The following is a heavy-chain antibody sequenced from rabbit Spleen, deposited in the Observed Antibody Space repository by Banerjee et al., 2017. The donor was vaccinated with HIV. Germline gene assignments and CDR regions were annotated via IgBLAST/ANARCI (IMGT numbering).Heavy chain of an antibody. V-gene: IGHV1S40*01. J-gene: IGHJ4*01. Sequence: QSLEESGGGLVKPGASLTLTCKASGFSFNSGYDMCWVRQAPGKGLEWIGYIDPFFGITYYATWVNGRFTISSHNAQNTLYLQLNSLTVADTATYFCVRSAYVSGSAFYGYFNLWGQGTLVTVS. CDR2: IDPFFGIT. CDR1: GFSFNSGYD. D-gene: IGHD1-1*01. CDR3: VRSAYVSGSAFYGYFNL.